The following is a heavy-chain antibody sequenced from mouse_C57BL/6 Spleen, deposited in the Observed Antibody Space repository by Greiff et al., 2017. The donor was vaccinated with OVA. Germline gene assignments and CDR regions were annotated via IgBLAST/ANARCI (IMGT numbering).Heavy chain of an antibody. D-gene: IGHD1-1*01. Sequence: EVKLMESGPGLVKPSQSLSLTCSVTGYSITSGYYWNWIRQFPGNKLEWMGYISYDGSNNYNPSLKNRISITRDKSKNQFFLKLNSVTTEDTATYYCATTVGYAMDYWGQGTSVTVSS. V-gene: IGHV3-6*01. CDR2: ISYDGSN. J-gene: IGHJ4*01. CDR1: GYSITSGYY. CDR3: ATTVGYAMDY.